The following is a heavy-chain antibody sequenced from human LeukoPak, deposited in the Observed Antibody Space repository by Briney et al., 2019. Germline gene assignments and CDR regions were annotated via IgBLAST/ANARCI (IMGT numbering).Heavy chain of an antibody. Sequence: ASVKVSCKASGYSFTNYAMNWVRRAPGQGPEWLGWINTNARNPTYAQGFTGRFVFSLDTSVSTAHLHISSLKAEDTAIYYCARGRGCSDYSCHHDYWGQGTLVTVSS. CDR3: ARGRGCSDYSCHHDY. CDR1: GYSFTNYA. D-gene: IGHD3-22*01. CDR2: INTNARNP. J-gene: IGHJ4*02. V-gene: IGHV7-4-1*02.